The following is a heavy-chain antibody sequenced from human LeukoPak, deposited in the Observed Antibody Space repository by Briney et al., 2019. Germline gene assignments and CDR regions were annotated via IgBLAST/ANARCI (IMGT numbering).Heavy chain of an antibody. CDR3: ARELDSYGPFDY. J-gene: IGHJ4*02. D-gene: IGHD5-18*01. Sequence: PSETLSLTCTVSGGSIRGHYCSWIRQPPGKGLEWIGYIYYSGSTNYNPSFKSRVTISLDTSKSQFSLSLTSVTAADTAVYYCARELDSYGPFDYWGQGALVTVSS. CDR2: IYYSGST. CDR1: GGSIRGHY. V-gene: IGHV4-59*11.